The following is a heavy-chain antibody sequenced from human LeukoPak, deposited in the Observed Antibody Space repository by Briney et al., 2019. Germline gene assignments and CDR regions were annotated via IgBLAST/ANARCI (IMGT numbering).Heavy chain of an antibody. CDR2: INHGGST. CDR1: GGSFSGYY. V-gene: IGHV4-34*01. J-gene: IGHJ6*03. CDR3: ARGTGNHYYYYYYMDV. Sequence: SETLSLTCAVYGGSFSGYYWSWIRQPPGKGLEWIGEINHGGSTNYNPSLKSRVTISVDTSKNQFSLKLSSVTAADTAVYYCARGTGNHYYYYYYMDVWGKGTTVTVSS. D-gene: IGHD4-23*01.